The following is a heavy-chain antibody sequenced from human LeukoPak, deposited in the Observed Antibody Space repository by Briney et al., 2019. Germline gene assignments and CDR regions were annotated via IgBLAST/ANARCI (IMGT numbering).Heavy chain of an antibody. J-gene: IGHJ4*02. V-gene: IGHV4-59*02. CDR3: AKEASSTSGWYVDY. D-gene: IGHD6-19*01. Sequence: PSETLSLTCTVSGGSVSSYSWSWIRQPPGKGLEWIGYMFYSGSTNYNPSLKSRVAISVDTSKNQFSLKLTSVTAADTAVYYCAKEASSTSGWYVDYWDQGTLVTVSS. CDR2: MFYSGST. CDR1: GGSVSSYS.